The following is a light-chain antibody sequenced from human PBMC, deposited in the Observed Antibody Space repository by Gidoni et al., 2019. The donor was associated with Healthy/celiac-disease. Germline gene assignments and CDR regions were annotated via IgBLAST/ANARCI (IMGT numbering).Light chain of an antibody. V-gene: IGKV1-39*01. Sequence: DIQTTQSPSSLSASVGDRVTITCRASQSISSYLNWYQQKPGKAPKLLIYAASSLQSGVPSRFSGSGSGTDFTLTISSLQPEDFATYYCQQSPSFGQGTKLEIK. CDR1: QSISSY. CDR3: QQSPS. CDR2: AAS. J-gene: IGKJ2*01.